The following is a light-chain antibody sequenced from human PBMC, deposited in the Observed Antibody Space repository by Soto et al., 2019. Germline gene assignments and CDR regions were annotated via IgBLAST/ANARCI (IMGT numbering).Light chain of an antibody. J-gene: IGKJ1*01. Sequence: DIQMTQSPSTLSASVGDRVTITCRASQSISSWLAWYQQKPGKAPKLLIYKASSLESGVPSRFSSSGSGTKFTLTINSLQPDDFAPYYCQQYNTYPWTFGQGTKVEIK. CDR2: KAS. V-gene: IGKV1-5*03. CDR1: QSISSW. CDR3: QQYNTYPWT.